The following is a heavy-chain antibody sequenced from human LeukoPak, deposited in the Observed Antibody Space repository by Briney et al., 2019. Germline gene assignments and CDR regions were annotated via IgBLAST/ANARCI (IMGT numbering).Heavy chain of an antibody. Sequence: SETLSLTCTVSGGSISSYYWSWIRQPPGKGLEWIGYIYYSGSTNYNPSLKSRVIISVDTSKSQFSLKLSSVTAADTAVYCCAAGGAAMVIRGAFDIWGQGTMVTVSS. CDR2: IYYSGST. CDR3: AAGGAAMVIRGAFDI. D-gene: IGHD5-18*01. CDR1: GGSISSYY. V-gene: IGHV4-59*08. J-gene: IGHJ3*02.